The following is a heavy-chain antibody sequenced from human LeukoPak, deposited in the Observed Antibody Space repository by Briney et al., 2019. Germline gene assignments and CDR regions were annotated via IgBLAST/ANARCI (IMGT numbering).Heavy chain of an antibody. D-gene: IGHD7-27*01. V-gene: IGHV4-38-2*01. CDR3: ARRPIGSTAGDHRPAWYFDL. CDR2: IYHSGNT. J-gene: IGHJ2*01. CDR1: GYSISTGYY. Sequence: SETLSLTCVVSGYSISTGYYWGWIRQPPGKGLEWIGSIYHSGNTYHSPSLKSRVTISVDTSKNQFSLNLTSVTAADTAVCYCARRPIGSTAGDHRPAWYFDLWGPGTLVTVSS.